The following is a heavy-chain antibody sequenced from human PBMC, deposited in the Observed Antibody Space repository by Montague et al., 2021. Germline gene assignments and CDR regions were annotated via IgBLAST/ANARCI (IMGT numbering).Heavy chain of an antibody. Sequence: SETLSLTCTVSRSLINSDYYWGWIRQSPEKGLEWIGYIYDSGTTNYNPSLKSQVTISADTSMNQFSLNLRSVTAADTAVYFCARRLGIRAPFDYWGQGTLVTVSS. CDR2: IYDSGTT. CDR1: RSLINSDYY. CDR3: ARRLGIRAPFDY. V-gene: IGHV4-38-2*02. J-gene: IGHJ4*02. D-gene: IGHD7-27*01.